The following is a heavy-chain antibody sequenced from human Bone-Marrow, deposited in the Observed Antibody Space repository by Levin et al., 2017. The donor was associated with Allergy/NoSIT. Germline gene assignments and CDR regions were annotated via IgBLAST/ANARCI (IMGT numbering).Heavy chain of an antibody. CDR3: ARSFGVHKPYDMDV. D-gene: IGHD3-16*01. J-gene: IGHJ6*02. V-gene: IGHV1-18*01. CDR2: IGGYSGQT. CDR1: GYTFTSFG. Sequence: GESLKISCKTSGYTFTSFGLNWVRQAPGQGLEWMGWIGGYSGQTNYAQKFLGRVTMTRDTSTSTAYVELRSLRSDDTAVYYCARSFGVHKPYDMDVWGQGTKVTVSS.